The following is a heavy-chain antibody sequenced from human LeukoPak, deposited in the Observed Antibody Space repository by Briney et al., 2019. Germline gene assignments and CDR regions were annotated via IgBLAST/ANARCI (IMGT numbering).Heavy chain of an antibody. Sequence: GGSLRLSCAASGFTFSSYEMNWVRQAPGKGLKWVSYISSSGSTIYYADSVKGRFTISRDNAKNSLYLQMNSLRAEDTAVYYCAREGRRWLQLPFDYWGQGTLVTVSS. CDR1: GFTFSSYE. J-gene: IGHJ4*02. CDR3: AREGRRWLQLPFDY. CDR2: ISSSGSTI. V-gene: IGHV3-48*03. D-gene: IGHD5-24*01.